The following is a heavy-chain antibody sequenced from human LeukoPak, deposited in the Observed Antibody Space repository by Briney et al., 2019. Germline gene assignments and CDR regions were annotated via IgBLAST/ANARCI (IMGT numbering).Heavy chain of an antibody. Sequence: SETLSLTCTVSGGSISSYYWSWIRQPPGKGLEWIGYMYYSGSTNYNPSTNYNPSLKSRVTISVDTSKNQFSLKLSSVTAADTAVYYCARVILGYCSSTSCYPPARKDWFDPWGQGTLVTVSS. CDR1: GGSISSYY. V-gene: IGHV4-59*08. CDR3: ARVILGYCSSTSCYPPARKDWFDP. D-gene: IGHD2-2*01. CDR2: MYYSGST. J-gene: IGHJ5*02.